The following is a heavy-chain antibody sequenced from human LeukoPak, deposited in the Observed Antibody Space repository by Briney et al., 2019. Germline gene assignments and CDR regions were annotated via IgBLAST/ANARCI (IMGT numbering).Heavy chain of an antibody. J-gene: IGHJ4*01. V-gene: IGHV3-7*01. D-gene: IGHD3-3*01. CDR3: ARGTLYYDFWSGYYGYGY. CDR1: GFTFSSYW. Sequence: GGSLRLSCAASGFTFSSYWMSWVRQAPGKGLEWVANIKQDGSEKYYVDSVKGRFTISRDNAKNSLYLQMNSLRAEDTAVYYCARGTLYYDFWSGYYGYGYWGQGTLVTVSS. CDR2: IKQDGSEK.